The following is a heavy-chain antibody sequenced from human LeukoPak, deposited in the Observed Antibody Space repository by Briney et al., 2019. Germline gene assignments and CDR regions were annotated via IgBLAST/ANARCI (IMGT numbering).Heavy chain of an antibody. J-gene: IGHJ4*02. D-gene: IGHD4-17*01. CDR3: ARDPYGDTAFDY. CDR1: GASLSSYY. V-gene: IGHV4-59*01. Sequence: SETLSLTCSVSGASLSSYYSSWIRQPPGKGLEWVGYIYYSGSTNYNPSLTSRVTISVDTSKNQFSLKLSSVTAADTAVYYCARDPYGDTAFDYWGQGTRATVSS. CDR2: IYYSGST.